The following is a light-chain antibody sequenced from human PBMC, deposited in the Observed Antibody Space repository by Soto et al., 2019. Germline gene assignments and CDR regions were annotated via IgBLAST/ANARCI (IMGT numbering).Light chain of an antibody. CDR1: SRDVGSYNL. Sequence: QSALTQPASVSGSPGQSIAISCTGTSRDVGSYNLVSWYQQHPGKAPKVMIFEGSKRPSGVSDRFSGSKSGNTASLTISGLQADDEADYYCCSYAGSGTYVFGTGTKVTVL. J-gene: IGLJ1*01. CDR2: EGS. CDR3: CSYAGSGTYV. V-gene: IGLV2-23*01.